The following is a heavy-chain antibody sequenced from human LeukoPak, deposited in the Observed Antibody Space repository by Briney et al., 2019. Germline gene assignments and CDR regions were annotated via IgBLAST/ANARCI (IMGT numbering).Heavy chain of an antibody. Sequence: GRSLRLSCAASGFTFSSYGMHWVRQAPGKGLEWVAVISYGGSNKYYADSVKGRFTISRDNSKNTLYLQMNSLRAEDTAVYYCAKGSGDSSGYSLGYYYYGMDVWGQGTTVTVSS. J-gene: IGHJ6*02. CDR3: AKGSGDSSGYSLGYYYYGMDV. CDR2: ISYGGSNK. V-gene: IGHV3-30*18. D-gene: IGHD3-22*01. CDR1: GFTFSSYG.